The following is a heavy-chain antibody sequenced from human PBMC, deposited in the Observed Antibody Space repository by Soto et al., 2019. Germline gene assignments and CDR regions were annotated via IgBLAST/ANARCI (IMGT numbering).Heavy chain of an antibody. CDR3: TRDTTPLIYYYDTSGRNAPGGWD. Sequence: QVQLVQSGAEVKKPGASVKVSCEASGYTFSRYYMHWVRQAPGQGLEWMGIINPSGGRTTYAQKFQGRVTMTRDTSTSTVYMELSSLRSEDTAVYYCTRDTTPLIYYYDTSGRNAPGGWDWGQGTLVTVPS. J-gene: IGHJ4*02. D-gene: IGHD3-22*01. CDR2: INPSGGRT. CDR1: GYTFSRYY. V-gene: IGHV1-46*01.